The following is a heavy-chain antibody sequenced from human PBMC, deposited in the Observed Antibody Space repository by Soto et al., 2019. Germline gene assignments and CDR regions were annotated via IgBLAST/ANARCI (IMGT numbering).Heavy chain of an antibody. J-gene: IGHJ4*02. CDR3: ARGQEGATGLDY. CDR2: INHSGST. V-gene: IGHV4-34*01. D-gene: IGHD1-26*01. CDR1: GGSFSGYY. Sequence: PSETLSLTCAVYGGSFSGYYWNWIRQPPGKGLEWIGEINHSGSTNYNPSLKSRVTISVDTSKNQFSLKLSSVTAADTAVYYCARGQEGATGLDYWGQGTLVTVSS.